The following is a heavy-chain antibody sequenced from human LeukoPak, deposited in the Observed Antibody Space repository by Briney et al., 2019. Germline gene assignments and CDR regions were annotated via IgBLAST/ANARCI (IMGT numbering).Heavy chain of an antibody. CDR2: IYYTGST. CDR3: ARLVGSSWYHEVLLGRDY. D-gene: IGHD6-13*01. V-gene: IGHV4-39*02. J-gene: IGHJ4*02. CDR1: GGSISSSSYY. Sequence: SETLSLTCTVSGGSISSSSYYWGWIRQPPGKGLEWIGCIYYTGSTYYNPSLKSRVTISVDTSKNHFSVRLSSVTAADTAVYYCARLVGSSWYHEVLLGRDYWGQGTLVTVSS.